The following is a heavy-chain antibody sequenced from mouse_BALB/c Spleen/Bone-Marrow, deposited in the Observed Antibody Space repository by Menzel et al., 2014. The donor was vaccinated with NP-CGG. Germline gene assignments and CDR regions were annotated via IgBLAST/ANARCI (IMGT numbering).Heavy chain of an antibody. J-gene: IGHJ2*01. CDR1: GYTFTNSW. V-gene: IGHV1S130*01. Sequence: QVQLQQPGSVLVRPGASVKLSCKASGYTFTNSWIHWAKQRPGQGLEWIGEIHPNSGNTNFNEKFKVKATLTVDTSSSTAYVDLSGLTAEDSAVYYCARHHRYAYYFDYWGQGTTLTVSS. CDR3: ARHHRYAYYFDY. CDR2: IHPNSGNT. D-gene: IGHD2-14*01.